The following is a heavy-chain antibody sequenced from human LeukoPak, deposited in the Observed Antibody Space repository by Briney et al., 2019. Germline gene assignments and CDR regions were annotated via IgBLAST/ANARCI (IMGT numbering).Heavy chain of an antibody. Sequence: GASVKVSCKASGGTFSSYAISWVRQAPGQGLEWMGGIIPIFGTANYAQKFQGRVTITADESTSTAYMELSSLRAEDTAVYYCAKVLSGWYGLDYWGQGTLVTVSS. CDR2: IIPIFGTA. D-gene: IGHD6-19*01. V-gene: IGHV1-69*13. J-gene: IGHJ4*02. CDR3: AKVLSGWYGLDY. CDR1: GGTFSSYA.